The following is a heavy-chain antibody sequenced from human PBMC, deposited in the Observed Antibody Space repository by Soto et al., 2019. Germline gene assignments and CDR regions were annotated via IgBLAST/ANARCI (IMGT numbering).Heavy chain of an antibody. J-gene: IGHJ4*02. CDR1: GFDFGDYY. CDR2: IDSDDGTT. Sequence: PVGTLRLSCTASGFDFGDYYMGWIRQAPGKGLEWVSYIDSDDGTTYYTDSVKGRFTISRDNAKNSLYLQMNSLRVEDTALYYCVRPYYSSSWFPFDRWGQGTLVTVSS. D-gene: IGHD6-13*01. CDR3: VRPYYSSSWFPFDR. V-gene: IGHV3-11*01.